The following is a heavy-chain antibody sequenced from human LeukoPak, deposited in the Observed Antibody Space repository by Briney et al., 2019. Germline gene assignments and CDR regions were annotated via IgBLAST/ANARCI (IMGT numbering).Heavy chain of an antibody. Sequence: PGGSLRLSCAASGFTFSSYAMHWVRQAPGKGLEYVSAISSNGGSTYYANSVKGRFTISRDNSKNTLYLQMGSLRAEDMAVYYCARVQDQSIAAAGEHWGQGTLVTVSS. CDR1: GFTFSSYA. V-gene: IGHV3-64*01. D-gene: IGHD6-13*01. CDR3: ARVQDQSIAAAGEH. CDR2: ISSNGGST. J-gene: IGHJ4*02.